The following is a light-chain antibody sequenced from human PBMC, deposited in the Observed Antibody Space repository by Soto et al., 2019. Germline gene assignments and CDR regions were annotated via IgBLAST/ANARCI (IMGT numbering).Light chain of an antibody. CDR3: LLSYSGPRV. CDR1: TGAVTSGHY. Sequence: QAVVTQEPSLTVSPGGTITLTCGSSTGAVTSGHYPFWFQQKPGQAPRTLIYDSSNKHSWTPARFSGSLLGGKADLTLSGAQPEDEAEYYCLLSYSGPRVFGGGTKLTVL. J-gene: IGLJ3*02. CDR2: DSS. V-gene: IGLV7-46*01.